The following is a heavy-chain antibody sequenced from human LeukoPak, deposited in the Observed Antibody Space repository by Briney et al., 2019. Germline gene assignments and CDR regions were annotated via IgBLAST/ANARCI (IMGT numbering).Heavy chain of an antibody. CDR1: GFTFSSYG. J-gene: IGHJ5*02. D-gene: IGHD6-19*01. CDR2: ISYDGSNK. CDR3: AKDLPGVAVAGGPFDP. V-gene: IGHV3-30*18. Sequence: GGSLRLSCAAYGFTFSSYGMHLVRQAPGKGLEWVAVISYDGSNKYYADSVKGRFTISRDNSKNTLYLQMNSLRAEDTAVYYCAKDLPGVAVAGGPFDPWGQGTLVTVSS.